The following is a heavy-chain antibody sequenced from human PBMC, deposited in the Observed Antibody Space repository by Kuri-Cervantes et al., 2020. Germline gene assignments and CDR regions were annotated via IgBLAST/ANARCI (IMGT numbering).Heavy chain of an antibody. CDR1: GYTFTSYG. J-gene: IGHJ4*02. D-gene: IGHD5-24*01. V-gene: IGHV1-18*01. Sequence: ASVKVSCKASGYTFTSYGISWVRQAPGQGLEWMGWISAYNGNTNYAQKFQGRVTMTRDTSISTAYMELSRLRSDDTAVYYCAREGRDGYNREFFDYWGQGTLVTVSS. CDR3: AREGRDGYNREFFDY. CDR2: ISAYNGNT.